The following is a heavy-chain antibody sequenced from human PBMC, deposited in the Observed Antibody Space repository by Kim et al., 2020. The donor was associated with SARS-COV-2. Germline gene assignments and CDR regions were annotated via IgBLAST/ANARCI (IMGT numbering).Heavy chain of an antibody. V-gene: IGHV1-2*02. CDR3: VRLKEGDFHFDY. J-gene: IGHJ4*02. CDR2: MRPNSGDT. D-gene: IGHD3-16*01. CDR1: GYTFTGYY. Sequence: ASVKVSCKTSGYTFTGYYIQWLRQAPEQGLEWMGWMRPNSGDTKYAQKFQGRVTMTRDTSISTAYLELSRLTSDDTAVYYCVRLKEGDFHFDYWGQGAQVTVPS.